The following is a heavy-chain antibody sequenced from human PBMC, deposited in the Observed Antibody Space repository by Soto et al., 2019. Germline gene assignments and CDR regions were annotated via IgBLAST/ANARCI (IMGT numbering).Heavy chain of an antibody. V-gene: IGHV5-51*01. CDR2: IYPGDSDT. Sequence: GEALKISCKGSGYRVTSYWIGWVRQMPGKGLEWMGIIYPGDSDTRYSPSFQGQVTISADKSISTAYLQWNSLKASDTAVYYCAREASRWFDPWGQGTLVTVSS. J-gene: IGHJ5*02. D-gene: IGHD2-2*01. CDR1: GYRVTSYW. CDR3: AREASRWFDP.